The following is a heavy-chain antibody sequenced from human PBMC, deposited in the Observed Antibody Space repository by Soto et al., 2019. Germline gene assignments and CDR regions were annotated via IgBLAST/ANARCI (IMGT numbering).Heavy chain of an antibody. CDR1: GFTVSSNY. Sequence: VQLVESGGGLVQPGGSLRLSCAASGFTVSSNYMSWVRQAPGKGLEWVSVIYSGGSTYYADSVKGRFTISRDNSKNTLYLQMNSLRAEDTAVYYCARNRRICTNGVCYDPLWYWGQGTLVTVSS. D-gene: IGHD2-8*01. J-gene: IGHJ4*02. CDR3: ARNRRICTNGVCYDPLWY. CDR2: IYSGGST. V-gene: IGHV3-66*01.